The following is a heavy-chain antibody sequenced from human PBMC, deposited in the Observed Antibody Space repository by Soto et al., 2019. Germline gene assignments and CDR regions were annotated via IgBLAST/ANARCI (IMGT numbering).Heavy chain of an antibody. CDR1: GGSMNSGGYC. J-gene: IGHJ4*02. CDR2: ISYGGTT. CDR3: SRGILV. Sequence: QVQLQESGPGLVKPSQTLSLTYTDSGGSMNSGGYCWSWIRQHPGEGLEWIGCISYGGTTSYNPSLKSRVLISVDTSKNQFSLKLTSVTAADTAVYYCSRGILVWGQGTLITVSS. V-gene: IGHV4-31*03. D-gene: IGHD2-15*01.